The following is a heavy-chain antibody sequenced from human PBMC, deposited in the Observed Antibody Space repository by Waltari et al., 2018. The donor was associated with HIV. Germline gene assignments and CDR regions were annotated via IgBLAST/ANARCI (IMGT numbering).Heavy chain of an antibody. CDR3: ASLGAFTYYYGSGSPDYYYGMDV. D-gene: IGHD3-10*01. CDR1: GYTFTGYY. V-gene: IGHV1-2*06. CDR2: INPNSGGT. J-gene: IGHJ6*02. Sequence: QVQLVQSGAEVKKPGASVKVSCKASGYTFTGYYMHWVRQAPGQGLEWMGRINPNSGGTNYAQKFQGRVTMTRDTSISTAYMELSRLRSDDTAVYYCASLGAFTYYYGSGSPDYYYGMDVWGQGTTVTVSS.